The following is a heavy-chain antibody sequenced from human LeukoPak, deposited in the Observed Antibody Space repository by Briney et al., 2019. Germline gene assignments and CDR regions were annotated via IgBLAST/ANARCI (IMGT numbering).Heavy chain of an antibody. CDR2: ISGSGGST. CDR1: GFTFSSYG. J-gene: IGHJ4*02. CDR3: AKGGAWGTSDYSYYFDY. Sequence: GGSLRLSCAASGFTFSSYGMNWVRQAPGKGLEWVAAISGSGGSTYYADSVKDRFTISRDNSKNTLYLQMNSLRAEDTAVYYCAKGGAWGTSDYSYYFDYWGQGTLVTVPS. D-gene: IGHD3/OR15-3a*01. V-gene: IGHV3-23*01.